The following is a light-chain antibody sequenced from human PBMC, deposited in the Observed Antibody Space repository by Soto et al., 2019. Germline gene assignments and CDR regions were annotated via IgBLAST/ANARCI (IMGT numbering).Light chain of an antibody. J-gene: IGKJ4*01. Sequence: EIVLTQSPGTLSLSPGERATLSCRASQSVSSSYLAWYHQKPGQAPRLLIYGASSRATGIPDRFSGSGSGTHFTLTISRLEPEDFAVYYCQQYGSSPAFGGGTKVEIK. CDR3: QQYGSSPA. CDR2: GAS. CDR1: QSVSSSY. V-gene: IGKV3-20*01.